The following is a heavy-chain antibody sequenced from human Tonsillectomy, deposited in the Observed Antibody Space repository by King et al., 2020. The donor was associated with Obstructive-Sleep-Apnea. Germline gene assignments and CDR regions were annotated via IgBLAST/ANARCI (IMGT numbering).Heavy chain of an antibody. CDR3: ARLEYGTHRYGPSGVSDY. CDR1: GYSFTSYW. J-gene: IGHJ4*02. D-gene: IGHD5-18*01. CDR2: IYPDDSDT. V-gene: IGHV5-51*01. Sequence: VQLVQSGAAVKKPGASLKISCKGSGYSFTSYWIGWVRQMPGKGLEWMGIIYPDDSDTRYSPSFQGQVTISVDKSFSTAYLQWSSLKTSDTAMYFCARLEYGTHRYGPSGVSDYWGQGTLVTVSS.